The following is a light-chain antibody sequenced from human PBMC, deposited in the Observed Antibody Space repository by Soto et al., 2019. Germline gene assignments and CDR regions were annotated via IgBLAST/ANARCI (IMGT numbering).Light chain of an antibody. V-gene: IGKV3-15*01. CDR1: QSVSSN. CDR3: QQYNHWPPKQYT. J-gene: IGKJ2*01. CDR2: GAS. Sequence: EIVMTQSPATLSVSPGERATLSCRDSQSVSSNLAWYQHKPGQAPRLLIYGASTWATGIPARFSASGSGTEFSLTISSLPSEDFAGYYCQQYNHWPPKQYTFGQGSKLEIK.